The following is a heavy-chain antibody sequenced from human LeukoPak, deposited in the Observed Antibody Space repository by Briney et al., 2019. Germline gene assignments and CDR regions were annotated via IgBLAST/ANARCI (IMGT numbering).Heavy chain of an antibody. V-gene: IGHV3-48*01. CDR1: GFTFSTYA. Sequence: GGSLRLSCAASGFTFSTYAMNWVRQAPGKGLEWVSYINSRSGPIYYADSVKGRFTISRDNAKNSLYLQLNSLRAEDTAVYYCARVLHKRNYDSSDYYGSWGQGTLVTVSS. D-gene: IGHD3-22*01. CDR2: INSRSGPI. J-gene: IGHJ5*02. CDR3: ARVLHKRNYDSSDYYGS.